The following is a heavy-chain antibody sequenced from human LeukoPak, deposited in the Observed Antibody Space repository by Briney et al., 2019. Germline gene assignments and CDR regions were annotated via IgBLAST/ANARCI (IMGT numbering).Heavy chain of an antibody. D-gene: IGHD5-12*01. V-gene: IGHV4-39*07. CDR2: IYYSGST. J-gene: IGHJ5*02. CDR3: ARDGPQGYSGYGWFDP. Sequence: SETLSLTCTVSGGSISSSSYYWGWIRQPPGKGLEWIGSIYYSGSTNYNPSLKSRVTISVDTSKNQFSLKLSSVTAADTAVYYCARDGPQGYSGYGWFDPWGQGTLVTVSS. CDR1: GGSISSSSYY.